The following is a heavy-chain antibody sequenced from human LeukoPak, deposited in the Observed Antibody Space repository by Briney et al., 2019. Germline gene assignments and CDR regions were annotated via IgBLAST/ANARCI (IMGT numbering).Heavy chain of an antibody. CDR3: AKGSF. V-gene: IGHV3-23*01. D-gene: IGHD3-10*01. J-gene: IGHJ4*02. Sequence: GGSLRLSCVVSGFTFSTSAMSWVRQAPGKGLEWVSGISESGGSTYYADSVKGRFTSSRDNSKNTLYLQMNSLRAEDTAAYYCAKGSFWGQGTLVTVSS. CDR1: GFTFSTSA. CDR2: ISESGGST.